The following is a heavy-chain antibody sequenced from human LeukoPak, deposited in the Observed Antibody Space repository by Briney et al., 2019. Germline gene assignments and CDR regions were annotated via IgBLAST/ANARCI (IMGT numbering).Heavy chain of an antibody. CDR1: GFTFSSYA. D-gene: IGHD6-13*01. CDR2: IRYDGSNK. CDR3: AKRGYSSSWNFDS. Sequence: PGGSLRLSCAASGFTFSSYAMHWVRQAPGKGLEWVAFIRYDGSNKYYADFVKGRFTISRDNSKKTVSLQMNSLRTEDTAVYYCAKRGYSSSWNFDSWGQGTLVTVSS. J-gene: IGHJ4*02. V-gene: IGHV3-30*02.